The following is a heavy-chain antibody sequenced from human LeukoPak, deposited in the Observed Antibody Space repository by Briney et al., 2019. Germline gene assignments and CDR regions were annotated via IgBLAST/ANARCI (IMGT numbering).Heavy chain of an antibody. CDR3: ARAGVISGWDY. CDR1: GFTFNNYP. D-gene: IGHD3-3*02. J-gene: IGHJ4*02. V-gene: IGHV3-23*01. Sequence: SGGSLRLSCAASGFTFNNYPMGGVRHAPGEGLEWLSATGGEKSGSWTKSADAVKGRFTISRDNSDNTLYLQMDSLTVEDTAVYYCARAGVISGWDYWGQGVLVTVSS. CDR2: TGGEKSGSWT.